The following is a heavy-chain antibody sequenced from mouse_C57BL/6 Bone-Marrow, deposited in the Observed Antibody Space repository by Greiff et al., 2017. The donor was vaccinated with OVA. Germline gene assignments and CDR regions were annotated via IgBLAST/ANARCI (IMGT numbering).Heavy chain of an antibody. V-gene: IGHV1-75*01. J-gene: IGHJ4*01. CDR1: GYTFTDYY. CDR3: ARANPSTVVYRYAMDY. CDR2: IFPGSGST. Sequence: QVQLQQSGPELVKPGASVKISCKASGYTFTDYYINWVKQRPGQGLEWIGWIFPGSGSTYYNEKFKGKATLTVDKSSSTAYMLLSSLTSEDSAVYFCARANPSTVVYRYAMDYWGQGTSVTVAS. D-gene: IGHD1-1*01.